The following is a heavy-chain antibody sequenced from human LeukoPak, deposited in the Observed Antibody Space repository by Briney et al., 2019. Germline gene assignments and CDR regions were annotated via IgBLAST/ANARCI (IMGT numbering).Heavy chain of an antibody. V-gene: IGHV5-10-1*01. J-gene: IGHJ5*02. CDR2: IDPSDSYT. D-gene: IGHD2-2*01. CDR1: GYSFTSYW. Sequence: GESLRISGKGSGYSFTSYWISWVRQMPGKGLEWMGRIDPSDSYTNYNPSFQGHVTIAADKSISTAYLQWSSLKASDTAMYYCAILGYCSSTSCYEGGYWFDPWGQGTLVTVSS. CDR3: AILGYCSSTSCYEGGYWFDP.